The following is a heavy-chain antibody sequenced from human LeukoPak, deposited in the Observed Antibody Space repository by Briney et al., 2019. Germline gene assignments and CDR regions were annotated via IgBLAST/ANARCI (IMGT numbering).Heavy chain of an antibody. CDR1: GGSISSGGYY. CDR3: ARKSVEPPNWFDP. V-gene: IGHV4-31*03. Sequence: SQTLSLTCTVSGGSISSGGYYWSWIRQHPGKGLEWIGYIYYSGSTYYNPSLKSRVTISVDTSKNQFSLKLSSVTAADTAVYYCARKSVEPPNWFDPWGQGTLVTVSS. CDR2: IYYSGST. J-gene: IGHJ5*02.